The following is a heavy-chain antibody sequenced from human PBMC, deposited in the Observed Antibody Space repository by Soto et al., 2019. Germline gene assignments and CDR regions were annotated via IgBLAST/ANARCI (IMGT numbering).Heavy chain of an antibody. V-gene: IGHV4-30-2*01. CDR3: ARGREMVLLDY. Sequence: SETLSLTCAVSGGSISSGGYSWSWIRQPPGKGLEWIGYIYHSGSTYYNPSLKSRVTISVDRSKNQFSLKLSSVTAADTAVYYCARGREMVLLDYWGQGTLVTVPS. CDR2: IYHSGST. J-gene: IGHJ4*02. CDR1: GGSISSGGYS. D-gene: IGHD2-8*01.